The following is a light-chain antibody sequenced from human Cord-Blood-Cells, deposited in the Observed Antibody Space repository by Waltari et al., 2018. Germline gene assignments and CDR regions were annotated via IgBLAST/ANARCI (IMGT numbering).Light chain of an antibody. CDR1: SGHSSYA. V-gene: IGLV4-69*01. Sequence: QLVLTQSPSASASLGASVKLTCTLSSGHSSYAIAWHKQQPEKGRRYLMKLNSDGSHSKGDGIPDRFSGSSSGAARYLTISSLQSEDEADYYCQTWGTGIGVFGGGTKLTVL. CDR3: QTWGTGIGV. J-gene: IGLJ3*02. CDR2: LNSDGSH.